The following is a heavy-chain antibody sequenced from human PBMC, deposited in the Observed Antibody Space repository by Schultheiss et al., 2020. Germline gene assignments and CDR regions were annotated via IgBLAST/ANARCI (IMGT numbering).Heavy chain of an antibody. CDR3: ARVDYGDYSRDS. CDR1: GGSISSSNW. J-gene: IGHJ4*02. V-gene: IGHV4-4*02. Sequence: SETLSLTCAVSGGSISSSNWWSWVRQPPGKGLEWIGEIYHSGSTNYSPSLKSRVTMSVDKSKNQFSLKLNSVTAADTATYYCARVDYGDYSRDSWGQGTLVTVSS. CDR2: IYHSGST. D-gene: IGHD4-17*01.